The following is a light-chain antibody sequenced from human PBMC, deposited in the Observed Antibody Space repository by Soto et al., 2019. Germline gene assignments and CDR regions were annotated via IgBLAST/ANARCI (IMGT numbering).Light chain of an antibody. J-gene: IGLJ2*01. CDR1: SSDVGGYKY. Sequence: QSALTQPASVSGSPVQSITISCTGTSSDVGGYKYVSWYQQHPGKAPKLMIYDVSNRPSGVSNRFSGSKSVNTASLTISGLQAEDEADYYCSSYTSSSNVVFGGGTKLPVL. CDR3: SSYTSSSNVV. CDR2: DVS. V-gene: IGLV2-14*01.